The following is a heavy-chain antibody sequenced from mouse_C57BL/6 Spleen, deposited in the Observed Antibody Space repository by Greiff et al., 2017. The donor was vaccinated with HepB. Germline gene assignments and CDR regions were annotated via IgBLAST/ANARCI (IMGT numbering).Heavy chain of an antibody. J-gene: IGHJ1*03. CDR3: TRDYYGSREGYFDV. CDR1: GYTFTDYE. Sequence: VQLQESGAELVRPGASVTLSCKASGYTFTDYEMHWVKQTPVHGLEWIGAIDPETGGTAYNQKFKGKAILTADKPSSTAYMELRSLTSEDSAVYYCTRDYYGSREGYFDVWGTGTTVTVSS. V-gene: IGHV1-15*01. CDR2: IDPETGGT. D-gene: IGHD1-1*01.